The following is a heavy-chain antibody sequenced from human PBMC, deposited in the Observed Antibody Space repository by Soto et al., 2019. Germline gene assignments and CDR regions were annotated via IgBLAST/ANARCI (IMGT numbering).Heavy chain of an antibody. CDR2: IYHSGST. J-gene: IGHJ3*02. Sequence: SETLSLTCAVSGGSISSSIWWSWVRQPPGKGLEWIGEIYHSGSTNYNPSLKSRVTISVDKSKNQFSLKLSSVTAADTAVYYCARADPYYYDSSGYSSSGAFDIWGQGTMVTVSS. CDR1: GGSISSSIW. V-gene: IGHV4-4*02. CDR3: ARADPYYYDSSGYSSSGAFDI. D-gene: IGHD3-22*01.